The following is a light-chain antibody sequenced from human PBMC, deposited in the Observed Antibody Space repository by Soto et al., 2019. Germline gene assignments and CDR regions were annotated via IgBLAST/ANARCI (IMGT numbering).Light chain of an antibody. J-gene: IGKJ4*01. CDR3: QHRTNWPLT. CDR1: QSVSSY. V-gene: IGKV3-11*01. Sequence: EIVLTQSPATLSLPPGERATLSCRASQSVSSYLAWYQQKPGQAPRLLIYDASNRATGLPARFSGSGSGTDFTLTISSLEPEDFAVYYCQHRTNWPLTFGGGTKVEIK. CDR2: DAS.